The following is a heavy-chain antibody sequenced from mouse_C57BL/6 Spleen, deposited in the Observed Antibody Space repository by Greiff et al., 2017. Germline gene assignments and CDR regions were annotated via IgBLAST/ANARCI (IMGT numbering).Heavy chain of an antibody. Sequence: EVHLVESGEGLVKPGGSLKLSCAASGFTFSSYAMSWVRQTPEKRLEWVAYISSGGDYIYYADTVKGRFTISRDNARNTLYLQMSSLKSEDTAMYYCTRDGGSPFAYWGQGTLVTVSA. CDR1: GFTFSSYA. D-gene: IGHD1-1*02. V-gene: IGHV5-9-1*02. CDR2: ISSGGDYI. CDR3: TRDGGSPFAY. J-gene: IGHJ3*01.